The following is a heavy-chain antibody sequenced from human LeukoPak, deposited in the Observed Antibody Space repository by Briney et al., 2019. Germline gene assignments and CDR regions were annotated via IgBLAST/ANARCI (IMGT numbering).Heavy chain of an antibody. CDR1: GGSISSSSYY. CDR2: IYYSGST. CDR3: ATGLVLRFLEWLPYFDY. J-gene: IGHJ4*02. D-gene: IGHD3-3*01. V-gene: IGHV4-39*01. Sequence: TSETLSLTCNVSGGSISSSSYYWGWIRQPPGKGLEWIGSIYYSGSTYYNPSLKSRVTISVETSKNQFSLKLSSVTAADTAVYYCATGLVLRFLEWLPYFDYWGQGTLVTVSS.